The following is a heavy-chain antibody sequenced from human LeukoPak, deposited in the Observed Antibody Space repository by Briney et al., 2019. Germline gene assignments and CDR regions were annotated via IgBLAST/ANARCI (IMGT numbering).Heavy chain of an antibody. J-gene: IGHJ4*02. CDR2: IRYDGSNK. Sequence: GGSLRLSCVASGFTFSTYGMHWVRQAPGKGLEWVAFIRYDGSNKYYADSVKGRFTISRDNSKNTLYLQMNSLRAEDTAVYYCAKVGIQANPQRAFDYWGQGTLVTVSS. D-gene: IGHD6-25*01. V-gene: IGHV3-30*02. CDR3: AKVGIQANPQRAFDY. CDR1: GFTFSTYG.